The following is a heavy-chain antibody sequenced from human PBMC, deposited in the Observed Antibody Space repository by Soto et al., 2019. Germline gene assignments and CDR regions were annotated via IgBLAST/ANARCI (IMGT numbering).Heavy chain of an antibody. CDR2: IYYSGST. CDR1: NGSISSYY. Sequence: SETLSLTCTVSNGSISSYYWSWIRQPPGKGLEWIGYIYYSGSTNYNPSLKSRVTMSVDMSKSQHSLKLSSVTAADTAVYFCAGRLPTATTTGDGFDIWGQGIMVTVSS. D-gene: IGHD4-17*01. J-gene: IGHJ3*02. CDR3: AGRLPTATTTGDGFDI. V-gene: IGHV4-59*01.